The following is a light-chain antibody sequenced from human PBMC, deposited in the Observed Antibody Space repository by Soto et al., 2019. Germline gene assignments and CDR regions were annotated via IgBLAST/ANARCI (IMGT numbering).Light chain of an antibody. V-gene: IGLV1-44*01. Sequence: QSALTQPPSASGTPGQRVTISCSGSSSNIGSNSVNWYQQLPGTAPKLLIYSYYQRPSGVPDRFSGSKSGTSASLAISGLQSEDEADYYCAAWDDSLNGVVFGGGTKLTVL. CDR1: SSNIGSNS. J-gene: IGLJ2*01. CDR2: SYY. CDR3: AAWDDSLNGVV.